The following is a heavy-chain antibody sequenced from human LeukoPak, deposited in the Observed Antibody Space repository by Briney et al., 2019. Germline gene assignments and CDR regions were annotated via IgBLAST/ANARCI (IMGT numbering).Heavy chain of an antibody. J-gene: IGHJ4*02. CDR3: ARALIGYYFDY. Sequence: GGSLRLSCSASAFTFSDYTMIWVRQAPGKGLEWVSSVSNSGDYIHYADSVKGRFTISRDNSKNSLYLQMNSLRAEDTAVYYCARALIGYYFDYWGQGTLVTVSS. CDR1: AFTFSDYT. CDR2: VSNSGDYI. V-gene: IGHV3-21*06. D-gene: IGHD2-8*01.